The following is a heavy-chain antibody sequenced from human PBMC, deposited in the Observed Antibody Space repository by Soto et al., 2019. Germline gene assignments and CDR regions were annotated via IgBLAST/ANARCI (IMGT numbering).Heavy chain of an antibody. CDR2: TYYRSKWYN. J-gene: IGHJ4*02. D-gene: IGHD3-22*01. V-gene: IGHV6-1*01. CDR1: GDSVSSNSAA. CDR3: ASTHYYDSSGYWGYFDY. Sequence: SQTLSLTCAISGDSVSSNSAAWNWIRQSPSRGLEWLGRTYYRSKWYNDYAVSVKSRITINPDTSKNQFSLQLNSVTPEDTAVYYCASTHYYDSSGYWGYFDYWGQGTLVTVSS.